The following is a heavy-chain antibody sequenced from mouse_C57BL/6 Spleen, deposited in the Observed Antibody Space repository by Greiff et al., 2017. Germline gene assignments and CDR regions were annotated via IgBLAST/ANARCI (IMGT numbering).Heavy chain of an antibody. D-gene: IGHD1-1*01. V-gene: IGHV1-15*01. Sequence: QVQLQQSGAELARPGASVTLSCKASGYTFTDYEMHWVKQTTVHGLEWIGAIDPETGGTAYNQKFKGKAILTADKSSSTAYMELRSLTSEDSAFYYCTREEDGSVDYWGQGTTLTVSS. J-gene: IGHJ2*01. CDR3: TREEDGSVDY. CDR2: IDPETGGT. CDR1: GYTFTDYE.